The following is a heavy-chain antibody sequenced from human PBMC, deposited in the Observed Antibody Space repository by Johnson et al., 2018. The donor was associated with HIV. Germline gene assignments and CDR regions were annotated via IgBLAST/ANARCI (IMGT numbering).Heavy chain of an antibody. Sequence: VQLVESGGGLVQPGGSLRLSCAASGFTVSSNYMSWVRQAPGKGLEWVSVIYSGGTTFYADSVKGRFTISRDNSKNTLFLQMGSLRAEDMAVYYCARRADDAFDIWGQGTMVTVSS. V-gene: IGHV3-66*01. J-gene: IGHJ3*02. CDR3: ARRADDAFDI. CDR2: IYSGGTT. CDR1: GFTVSSNY.